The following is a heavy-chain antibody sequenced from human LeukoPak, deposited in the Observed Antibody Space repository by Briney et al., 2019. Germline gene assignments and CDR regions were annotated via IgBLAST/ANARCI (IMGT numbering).Heavy chain of an antibody. J-gene: IGHJ4*02. CDR3: AREPYTVTLTAEYFDY. CDR1: GGSISSSSYY. CDR2: IYYSGST. D-gene: IGHD4-17*01. Sequence: SETLSLTCTVSGGSISSSSYYWGWIRQPPGKGLEWIGSIYYSGSTYYNPSLKSRVTISVDTSKNQFSLKLSSVTAADTAVYYCAREPYTVTLTAEYFDYWGQGTLVTVSS. V-gene: IGHV4-39*07.